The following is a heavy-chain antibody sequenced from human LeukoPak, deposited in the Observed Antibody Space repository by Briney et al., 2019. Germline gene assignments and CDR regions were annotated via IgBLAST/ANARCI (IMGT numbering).Heavy chain of an antibody. CDR2: IYHSGSI. CDR1: GGSISSSNW. Sequence: SETLSLTCAVSGGSISSSNWWSWVRQPPGKGLEWIEEIYHSGSINYHPSLKSRVTISVDKSKNQFSLKLSSVNAADTAVYYCARVNYDSLTGYIFDYWGQGTLVTVSS. D-gene: IGHD3-9*01. V-gene: IGHV4-4*02. CDR3: ARVNYDSLTGYIFDY. J-gene: IGHJ4*02.